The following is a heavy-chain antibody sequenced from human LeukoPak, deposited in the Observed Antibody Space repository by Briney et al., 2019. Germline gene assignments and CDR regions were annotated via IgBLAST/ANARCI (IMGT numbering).Heavy chain of an antibody. CDR1: GFTFSRYW. V-gene: IGHV4-34*01. J-gene: IGHJ4*02. CDR3: ARRRRGVVVVPAATYYFDY. CDR2: INHSGST. D-gene: IGHD2-2*01. Sequence: GSLRLSCAASGFTFSRYWMSWIRQPPGKGLEWIGEINHSGSTNYNPSLKSRVTISVDTSKNQFSLKLSSVTAADTAVYYCARRRRGVVVVPAATYYFDYWGQGTLVTVSS.